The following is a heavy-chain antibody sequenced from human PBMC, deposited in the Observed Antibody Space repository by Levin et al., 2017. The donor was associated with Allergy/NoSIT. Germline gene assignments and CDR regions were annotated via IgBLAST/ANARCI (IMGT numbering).Heavy chain of an antibody. D-gene: IGHD5-24*01. J-gene: IGHJ4*02. CDR2: IKPDESEK. CDR1: GFTFTWYW. Sequence: AGGSLRLSCAGSGFTFTWYWMTWVRQAPGQGLEWVATIKPDESEKYYVDSVKGRFTISRDNAKNSLYLQMNNLRAEDTAVYYYARGDGWLQFYSWGQGTLVTVSS. CDR3: ARGDGWLQFYS. V-gene: IGHV3-7*01.